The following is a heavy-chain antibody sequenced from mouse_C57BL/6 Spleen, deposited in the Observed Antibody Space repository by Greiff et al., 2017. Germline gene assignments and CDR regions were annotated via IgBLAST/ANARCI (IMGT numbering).Heavy chain of an antibody. CDR2: IDPSDSYT. V-gene: IGHV1-59*01. Sequence: QVQLQQPGAELVRPGTSVKLSCKASGYTFTSYWMHWVKQRPGQGLEWIGVIDPSDSYTNYNQKFKGKATLTVDTSSSTAYMQLSSLTSEDSAVYYCARFETSWFAYWGQGTLVTVSA. CDR1: GYTFTSYW. J-gene: IGHJ3*01. CDR3: ARFETSWFAY.